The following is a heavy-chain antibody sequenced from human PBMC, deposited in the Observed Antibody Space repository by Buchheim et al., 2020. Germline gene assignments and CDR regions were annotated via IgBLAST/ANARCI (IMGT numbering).Heavy chain of an antibody. V-gene: IGHV3-23*01. D-gene: IGHD4-23*01. CDR2: ISVGGGST. CDR3: AKAVEYGGNSYYYYGMDV. J-gene: IGHJ6*02. CDR1: GFTFRKYA. Sequence: EVQLWESGGGLAQPGGSLRLSCTASGFTFRKYAMSWVRQAPGKGLEWVSAISVGGGSTYYADPVKGRFTISRDNSQNTLFLQMSSLRVDDTAVYYCAKAVEYGGNSYYYYGMDVWGQGTT.